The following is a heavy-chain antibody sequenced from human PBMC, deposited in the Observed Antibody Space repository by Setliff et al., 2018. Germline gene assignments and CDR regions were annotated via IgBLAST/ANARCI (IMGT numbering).Heavy chain of an antibody. CDR3: VRGGGYTRDWFDP. J-gene: IGHJ5*02. V-gene: IGHV4-4*07. D-gene: IGHD1-26*01. Sequence: TSETLSLTCSVSGDSIVGDYWSWIRQPAGEGLEFLGLKSVNGGTNYNPSLQSRVTISAEASKNQLSLSLDSVTAADTAVYFCVRGGGYTRDWFDPWDQGIVVTVSS. CDR2: KSVNGGT. CDR1: GDSIVGDY.